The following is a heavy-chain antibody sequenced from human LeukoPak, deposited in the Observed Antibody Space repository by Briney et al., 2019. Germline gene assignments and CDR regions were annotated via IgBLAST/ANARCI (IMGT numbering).Heavy chain of an antibody. Sequence: GGSLRLSCAASGFTFSSYEMNWVRQAPGKGLEWVSYISGSGSTRYYADSVKGRFTFSRDNAKNSLFLQMNSLRAEDTAVYYCARGDGAGHYWGQGTLVTVSS. J-gene: IGHJ4*02. CDR1: GFTFSSYE. V-gene: IGHV3-48*03. CDR2: ISGSGSTR. CDR3: ARGDGAGHY. D-gene: IGHD3-10*01.